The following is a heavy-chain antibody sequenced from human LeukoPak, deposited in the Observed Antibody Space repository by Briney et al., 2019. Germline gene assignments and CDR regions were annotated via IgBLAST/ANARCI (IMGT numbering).Heavy chain of an antibody. D-gene: IGHD3-10*01. Sequence: PGGSLRLSCAASGFTFSSYAMSWVRQAPGKGLEWVSAISGSGGSTYYADSVKGRFTISRDNSKNTLYLQMNSLRAEDTAVYYCAKVPSGMVRGVQWFDYWGQGTLVTVSS. V-gene: IGHV3-23*01. CDR2: ISGSGGST. CDR3: AKVPSGMVRGVQWFDY. CDR1: GFTFSSYA. J-gene: IGHJ4*02.